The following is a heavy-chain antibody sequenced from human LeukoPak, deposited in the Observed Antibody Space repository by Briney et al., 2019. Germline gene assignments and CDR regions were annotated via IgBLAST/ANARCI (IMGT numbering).Heavy chain of an antibody. D-gene: IGHD2-2*01. CDR1: GYSFTSYW. V-gene: IGHV5-51*01. CDR2: IYPGDSDT. Sequence: GESLKISCKGSGYSFTSYWIGWVRQMPGKGLEWMGIIYPGDSDTRYSPSFQGQVTISADKSISTAYLQWSSLKASDTAMYYCARRDGYCSSTSCYADYYYGMDVWGQGTTVTVSS. CDR3: ARRDGYCSSTSCYADYYYGMDV. J-gene: IGHJ6*02.